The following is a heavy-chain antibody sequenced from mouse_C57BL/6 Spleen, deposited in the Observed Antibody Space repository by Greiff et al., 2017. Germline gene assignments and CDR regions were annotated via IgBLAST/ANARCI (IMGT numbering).Heavy chain of an antibody. J-gene: IGHJ3*01. CDR3: GREDNYRFAY. Sequence: EVMLVESGGGLVQPKGSLKLSCAASGFSFNTYAMNWVRQAPGKGLEWVARIRSKSNNYATYYADSVKDRFTISRDDSESMLYLQMNNLKTEDTAMYYCGREDNYRFAYWGQGTLVTVSA. D-gene: IGHD1-3*01. CDR2: IRSKSNNYAT. CDR1: GFSFNTYA. V-gene: IGHV10-1*01.